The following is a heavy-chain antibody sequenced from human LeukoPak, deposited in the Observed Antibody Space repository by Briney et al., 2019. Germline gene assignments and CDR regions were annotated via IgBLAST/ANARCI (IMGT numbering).Heavy chain of an antibody. CDR1: GGSFSGYY. V-gene: IGHV4-34*01. Sequence: PSETLSLTCAVYGGSFSGYYWSWIRQPPGKGLEWIGEINHSGSTNYNPSLKSRVTISVDTSKNQFSLKLSSVTAADTAVYYCARGQVKYQLLTYFAYWGQGTLVTVSS. CDR2: INHSGST. CDR3: ARGQVKYQLLTYFAY. D-gene: IGHD2-2*01. J-gene: IGHJ4*02.